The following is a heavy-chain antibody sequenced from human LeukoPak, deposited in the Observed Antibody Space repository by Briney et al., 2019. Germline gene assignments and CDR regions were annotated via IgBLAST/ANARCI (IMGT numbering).Heavy chain of an antibody. CDR2: IIPIFGTA. J-gene: IGHJ5*02. V-gene: IGHV1-69*13. CDR3: ARSPDGSASGGWFDP. Sequence: ASVKVSCKASGGTFSSYAISWVRQAPGQGLEWMGGIIPIFGTANYAQKFQGRVTITADESTSTAYMELSSLRSEDTAVYYCARSPDGSASGGWFDPWGQGTLVTVSS. CDR1: GGTFSSYA. D-gene: IGHD3-10*01.